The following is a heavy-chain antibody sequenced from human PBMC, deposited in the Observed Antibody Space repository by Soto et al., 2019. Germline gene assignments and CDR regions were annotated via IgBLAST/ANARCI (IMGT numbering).Heavy chain of an antibody. V-gene: IGHV3-30-3*01. CDR2: ISYDGSNK. D-gene: IGHD3-3*01. Sequence: VQLVESGGGLVQPGGSLRLSCVVSGFTFSSYAMHWVRQAPGKGLEWVAVISYDGSNKYYADSVKGRFTISRDNSKNTLYLQMNSLRAEDTAVYYCARPPDYDFWSGYTGFDYWGQGTLVTVSS. CDR1: GFTFSSYA. J-gene: IGHJ4*02. CDR3: ARPPDYDFWSGYTGFDY.